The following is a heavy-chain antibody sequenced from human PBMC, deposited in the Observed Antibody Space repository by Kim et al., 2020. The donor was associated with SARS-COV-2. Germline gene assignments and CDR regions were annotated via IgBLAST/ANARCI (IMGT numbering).Heavy chain of an antibody. Sequence: ASVKVSCKASGYTFTGYYMHWVRQAPGQGLEWMGRINPNSGGTNYAQKFQGRVTMTRDTSISTAYMELSRLRSDDTAVYYCAGTPRVVVTAIAGDDYWGQGTLVTVSS. CDR3: AGTPRVVVTAIAGDDY. V-gene: IGHV1-2*06. CDR2: INPNSGGT. CDR1: GYTFTGYY. D-gene: IGHD2-21*02. J-gene: IGHJ4*02.